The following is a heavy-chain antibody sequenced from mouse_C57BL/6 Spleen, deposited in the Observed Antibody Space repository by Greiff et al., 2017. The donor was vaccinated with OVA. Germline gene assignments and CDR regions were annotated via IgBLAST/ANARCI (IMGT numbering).Heavy chain of an antibody. CDR1: GYTFTDYY. CDR3: ARSRRGAMDY. V-gene: IGHV1-26*01. J-gene: IGHJ4*01. Sequence: EVKLQQSGPELVKPGASVKISCKASGYTFTDYYMNWVKQSHGKSLEWIGDINPNNGGTSYNQKFKGKATLTVDKSSSTAYMELRSLTSEDSAVYYCARSRRGAMDYWGQGTSVTVSS. CDR2: INPNNGGT.